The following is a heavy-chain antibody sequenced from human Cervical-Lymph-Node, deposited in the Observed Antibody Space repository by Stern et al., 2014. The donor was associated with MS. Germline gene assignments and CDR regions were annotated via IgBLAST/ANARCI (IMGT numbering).Heavy chain of an antibody. CDR3: ASGGSFFFDY. V-gene: IGHV4-39*01. D-gene: IGHD2-15*01. CDR2: IYYSGST. CDR1: GGSISSSSYY. Sequence: QVQLQESGPGLVKPSETLSLTCTVSGGSISSSSYYWGWIRQPPGKGLEWIGSIYYSGSTYYHPSLKSRVTISVDTSKNHSSLKLSSVTAADTAVYYCASGGSFFFDYWGQGTLVTVSS. J-gene: IGHJ4*02.